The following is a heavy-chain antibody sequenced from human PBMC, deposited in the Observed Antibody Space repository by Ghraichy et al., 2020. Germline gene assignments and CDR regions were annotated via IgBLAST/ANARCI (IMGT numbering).Heavy chain of an antibody. CDR3: ARDERGAGACFDC. CDR1: GYSISSGYY. J-gene: IGHJ4*02. D-gene: IGHD3-10*01. CDR2: IYRTGNI. Sequence: GSLRLSCAVSGYSISSGYYWGWIRQPPGKGLEWIGSIYRTGNIYYNPSLKSRVTMSVDTSNNQFSLRLSSVTAADTAIYYCARDERGAGACFDCWGQGTLVTVSS. V-gene: IGHV4-38-2*02.